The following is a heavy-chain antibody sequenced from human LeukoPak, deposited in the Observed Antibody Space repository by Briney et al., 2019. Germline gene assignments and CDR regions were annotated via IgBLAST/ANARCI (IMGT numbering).Heavy chain of an antibody. Sequence: KSGGSLRLSCAASGFTFSDYYMSWVRQAPGKGLEWVSYISSSSSYIYYADSVKGRFTISRDNAKNSLYLQMNSLRAEDTAVYYCARSTRFLEWLDYWGQGTLVTVSS. CDR3: ARSTRFLEWLDY. V-gene: IGHV3-11*06. CDR2: ISSSSSYI. D-gene: IGHD3-3*01. J-gene: IGHJ4*02. CDR1: GFTFSDYY.